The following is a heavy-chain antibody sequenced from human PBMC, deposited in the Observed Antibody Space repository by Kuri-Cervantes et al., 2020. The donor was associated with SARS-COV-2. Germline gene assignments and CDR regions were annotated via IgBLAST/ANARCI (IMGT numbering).Heavy chain of an antibody. CDR1: GFTFSSYA. Sequence: GGSLRLSCAASGFTFSSYAMHWVRQAPGKGLEWVAVISYDGSNKYYADSVKGRFTISRDNSKNTLYLQMNSLRAEDTAVYYCARELGGPYIFDYWGQGTLVTVSS. D-gene: IGHD1-26*01. CDR3: ARELGGPYIFDY. CDR2: ISYDGSNK. V-gene: IGHV3-30-3*01. J-gene: IGHJ4*02.